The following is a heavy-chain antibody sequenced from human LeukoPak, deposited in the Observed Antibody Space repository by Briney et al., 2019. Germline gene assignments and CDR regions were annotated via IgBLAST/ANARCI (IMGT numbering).Heavy chain of an antibody. Sequence: GGSLTLSCAASGFTFSSYAMSWVRQPPGKGLEWVSAISGSGGSTYYPDSVKGRFTISRDNSKNTLYMQMNSLSADDPAVYCCAVGATAAFDYWGQGTLVTVSS. CDR1: GFTFSSYA. CDR3: AVGATAAFDY. CDR2: ISGSGGST. D-gene: IGHD1-26*01. J-gene: IGHJ4*02. V-gene: IGHV3-23*01.